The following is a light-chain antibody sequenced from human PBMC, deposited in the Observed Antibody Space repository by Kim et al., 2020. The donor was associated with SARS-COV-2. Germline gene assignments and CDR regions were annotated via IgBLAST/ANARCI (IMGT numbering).Light chain of an antibody. J-gene: IGKJ5*01. CDR1: QSIRNY. V-gene: IGKV3-11*01. CDR3: QERRNTPLT. Sequence: EIVLTQSPATLSLSPGERATLSCRASQSIRNYLAWYQQKPGQAPRLVIYDASTRATGIPPRFSGSGSGTNFALTISSVEPEYFAVYYCQERRNTPLTFGQGTRMEIK. CDR2: DAS.